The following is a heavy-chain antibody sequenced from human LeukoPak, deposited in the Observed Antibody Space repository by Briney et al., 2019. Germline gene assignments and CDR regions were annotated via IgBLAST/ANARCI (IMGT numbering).Heavy chain of an antibody. J-gene: IGHJ4*02. CDR2: ISVYNGNT. V-gene: IGHV1-18*01. Sequence: ASVKVSCKASGYSFTSSGISWVRQAPGQGLEWMGWISVYNGNTNFAQKLQGRVTMTTDTSTSTAYMGLKSLRSDVTAVYYCARVDCTSTSCYRSYFDYWGQGTLVTVSS. D-gene: IGHD2-2*01. CDR3: ARVDCTSTSCYRSYFDY. CDR1: GYSFTSSG.